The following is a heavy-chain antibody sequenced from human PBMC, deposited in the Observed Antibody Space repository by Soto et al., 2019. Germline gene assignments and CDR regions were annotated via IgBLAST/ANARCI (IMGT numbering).Heavy chain of an antibody. CDR3: ARDLAPIAARPSYYYYGMDV. CDR1: GYTFTSYY. Sequence: GASVKVSCKASGYTFTSYYMHWVRQAPRQGLEWMGIINPSGGSTSYAQKFQGRVTMTRDTSTSTVYMELSSLRSEDTAVYHCARDLAPIAARPSYYYYGMDVWGQGTTVTVSS. D-gene: IGHD6-6*01. J-gene: IGHJ6*02. V-gene: IGHV1-46*01. CDR2: INPSGGST.